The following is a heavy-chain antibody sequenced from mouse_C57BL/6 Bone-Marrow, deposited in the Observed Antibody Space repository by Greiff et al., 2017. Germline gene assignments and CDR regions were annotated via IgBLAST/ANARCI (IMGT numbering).Heavy chain of an antibody. J-gene: IGHJ4*01. CDR1: GYTFTSYW. V-gene: IGHV1-61*01. CDR3: ARDHYYAMDY. CDR2: IYPSDSET. Sequence: VQLQQPGAELVRPGSSVKLSCKASGYTFTSYWMDWVKQRPGQGLEWIGNIYPSDSETHYNQKFKDKATLTVDKSSSTAYMQLSSLTSEDSAVYYCARDHYYAMDYWGQGTSVTVSS.